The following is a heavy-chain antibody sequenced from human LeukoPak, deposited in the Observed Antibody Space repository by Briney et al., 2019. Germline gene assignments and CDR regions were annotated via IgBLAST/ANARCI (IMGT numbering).Heavy chain of an antibody. CDR3: AKFRDSYGRNY. V-gene: IGHV1-69*05. CDR1: GYTFTSYD. CDR2: IIPIFGTA. D-gene: IGHD3-10*01. J-gene: IGHJ4*02. Sequence: GASVKVSCKASGYTFTSYDINWVRQATGQGLEWMGGIIPIFGTANYAQKFQGRVTITTDESTSTTYMELSSLRSEDTAVYYCAKFRDSYGRNYWGQGTLVTVSS.